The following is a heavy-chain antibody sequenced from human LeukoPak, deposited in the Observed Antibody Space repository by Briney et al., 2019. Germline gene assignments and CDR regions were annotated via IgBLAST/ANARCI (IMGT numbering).Heavy chain of an antibody. CDR2: VSADGSNK. D-gene: IGHD6-13*01. J-gene: IGHJ4*02. CDR3: AKGGVSDSGSWYGDYFDY. V-gene: IGHV3-30*18. CDR1: GFTFSSYG. Sequence: GRSLRLSCAAPGFTFSSYGMHWVRQAPGKGLEWVAVVSADGSNKQYADSVKGRFTISRDNSKNTLYLQLNSLRTEDTAVYYCAKGGVSDSGSWYGDYFDYWGQGTLVTVSS.